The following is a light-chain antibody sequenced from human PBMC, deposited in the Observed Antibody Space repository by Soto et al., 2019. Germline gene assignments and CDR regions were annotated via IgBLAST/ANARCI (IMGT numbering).Light chain of an antibody. Sequence: DIVLTQSPGTLSLSLGERATLSCRASQTVSSNSLAWYHQKPGQAPRLLIYGASSRATGIPDRFSGSGSGTDFTLTISRLEPEDFAVYYCQLYGSSARTFGQGTKVEIK. CDR2: GAS. V-gene: IGKV3-20*01. J-gene: IGKJ1*01. CDR1: QTVSSNS. CDR3: QLYGSSART.